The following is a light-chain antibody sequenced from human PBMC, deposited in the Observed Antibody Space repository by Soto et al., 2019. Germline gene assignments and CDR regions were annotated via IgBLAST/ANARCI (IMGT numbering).Light chain of an antibody. CDR3: QQYHNWPIT. V-gene: IGKV3-15*01. CDR1: QYISSN. CDR2: GAS. Sequence: EIVMTQSPATLSVSPGERATLSCRASQYISSNLAWYQQKPGQAPRLLIYGASTRATGISARFSGSGSGTEFTLTISSLQSEDFAVYYCQQYHNWPITFGEGTRLE. J-gene: IGKJ5*01.